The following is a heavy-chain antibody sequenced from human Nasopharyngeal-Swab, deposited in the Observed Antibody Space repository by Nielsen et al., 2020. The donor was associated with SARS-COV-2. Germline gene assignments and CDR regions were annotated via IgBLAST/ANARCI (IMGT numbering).Heavy chain of an antibody. CDR3: ARESSWPKGGFDY. J-gene: IGHJ4*02. CDR2: IWYDGSNK. D-gene: IGHD2-15*01. Sequence: IRQPPGEGLEWVAVIWYDGSNKYYADSVKGRFTISRDNSKNTLYLQMNSLRAEDTAVYYCARESSWPKGGFDYWGQGTLVTVSS. V-gene: IGHV3-33*01.